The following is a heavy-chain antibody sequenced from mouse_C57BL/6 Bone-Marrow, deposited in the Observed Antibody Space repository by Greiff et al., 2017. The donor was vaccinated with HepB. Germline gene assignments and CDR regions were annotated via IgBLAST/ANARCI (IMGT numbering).Heavy chain of an antibody. CDR2: IFPGSGST. V-gene: IGHV1-75*01. J-gene: IGHJ3*01. D-gene: IGHD2-4*01. CDR1: GYTFTDYY. Sequence: VKLMESGPELVKPGASVKISCKASGYTFTDYYINWVKQRPGQGLEWIGWIFPGSGSTYYNEKFKGKATLTVDKSSSTAYMLLSSLTSEDSAVYFCARSADYDVGFAYWGQGTLVTVSA. CDR3: ARSADYDVGFAY.